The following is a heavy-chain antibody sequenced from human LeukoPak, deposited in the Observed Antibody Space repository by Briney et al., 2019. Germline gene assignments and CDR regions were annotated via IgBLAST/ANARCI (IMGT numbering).Heavy chain of an antibody. Sequence: GGSLRLSRAASGFSFSDYYMSWIRQAPGKGLEWVSYISSSSSYTNYADSVKGRFTISRDNAKNSLYLQMNSLRAEDTAVYYCARDYEGATFDWGQGTMVTVSS. CDR1: GFSFSDYY. CDR3: ARDYEGATFD. J-gene: IGHJ3*01. D-gene: IGHD1-26*01. V-gene: IGHV3-11*05. CDR2: ISSSSSYT.